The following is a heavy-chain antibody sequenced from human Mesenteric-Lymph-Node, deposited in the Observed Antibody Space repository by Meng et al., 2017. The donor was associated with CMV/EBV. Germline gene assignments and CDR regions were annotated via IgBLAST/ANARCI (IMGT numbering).Heavy chain of an antibody. V-gene: IGHV4-61*08. Sequence: VQLQESGPGLVKPSETLSLTCLVSGVSVTCGAYHWSWIRQSPGKGLEWIGYIYGTGITIYNPSLKSRVTILLETSKNQFSLKLNSVTTADTAVYYCAKSRSSTPGIVDDWGQGTLVTVSS. CDR3: AKSRSSTPGIVDD. CDR2: IYGTGIT. D-gene: IGHD2/OR15-2a*01. J-gene: IGHJ4*02. CDR1: GVSVTCGAYH.